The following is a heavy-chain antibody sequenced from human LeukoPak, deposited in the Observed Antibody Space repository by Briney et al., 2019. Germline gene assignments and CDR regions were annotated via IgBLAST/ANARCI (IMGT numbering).Heavy chain of an antibody. CDR1: GDSIIGYY. Sequence: SETLSLTCTVSGDSIIGYYWSWIRQPPGKGLEWIGYIHYSGSTNYNPSLKSRVTISVDTSRSHFSLKLSSVTAADTAVYYCARDDGIAVAGSSFDYWGQGTLVTVSS. CDR3: ARDDGIAVAGSSFDY. D-gene: IGHD6-19*01. CDR2: IHYSGST. V-gene: IGHV4-59*12. J-gene: IGHJ4*02.